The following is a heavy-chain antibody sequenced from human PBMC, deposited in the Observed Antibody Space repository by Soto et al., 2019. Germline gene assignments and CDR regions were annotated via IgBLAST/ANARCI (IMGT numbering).Heavy chain of an antibody. CDR1: GYTFTGYY. Sequence: GASVKVSCKASGYTFTGYYMHWVRQAPGQGLEWMGWINPNSGGTNYAQKFQGRVTMTRDTSISTAYMELSRLRSDDTAVYYCAKDMGGLVWGGGKYYYYGMDVWGQGTTVTVSS. J-gene: IGHJ6*02. D-gene: IGHD3-16*01. CDR2: INPNSGGT. CDR3: AKDMGGLVWGGGKYYYYGMDV. V-gene: IGHV1-2*02.